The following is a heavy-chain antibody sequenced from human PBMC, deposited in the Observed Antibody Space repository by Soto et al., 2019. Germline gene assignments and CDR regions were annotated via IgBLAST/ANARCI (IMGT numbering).Heavy chain of an antibody. V-gene: IGHV3-74*01. Sequence: EVQLVESGGGLVQPGGSLRLYCAASGFIFSDYWIHWVRQAPGKGLVWVSRIKSDEITTNYADSVWGRLTISRDNAKNTVYLQMNSLRAEDTAVYYCARGARNYYYFDYWGQGTLVTVSS. D-gene: IGHD3-10*01. CDR3: ARGARNYYYFDY. CDR2: IKSDEITT. J-gene: IGHJ4*02. CDR1: GFIFSDYW.